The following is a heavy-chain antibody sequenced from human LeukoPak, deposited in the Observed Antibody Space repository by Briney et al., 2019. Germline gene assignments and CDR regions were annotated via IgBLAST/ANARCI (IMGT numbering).Heavy chain of an antibody. CDR1: GFTFSSYA. V-gene: IGHV3-64*01. CDR3: ARVERGQQPPSFDY. Sequence: GGSLRLSCAASGFTFSSYAMHWVRQAPGKGLEYVSAISSNGGSTYYANSVKGRFTISRDNSKNTLYLQMGSLRAEDMAVYYCARVERGQQPPSFDYWGQGTLVTVSS. CDR2: ISSNGGST. D-gene: IGHD6-13*01. J-gene: IGHJ4*02.